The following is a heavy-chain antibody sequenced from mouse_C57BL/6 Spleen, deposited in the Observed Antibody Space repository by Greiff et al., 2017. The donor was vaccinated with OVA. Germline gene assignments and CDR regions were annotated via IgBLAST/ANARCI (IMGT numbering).Heavy chain of an antibody. J-gene: IGHJ4*01. CDR3: ARDEGSSYVGGAMDY. Sequence: QVQLQQSGAELVKPGASVKISCKASGYAFSSYWMNWVKQRPGKGLEWIGQIYPGDGDTNYNGKFKGKATLTADKSSSTAYMQLSSLTSEDSAVYFCARDEGSSYVGGAMDYWGQGTSVTVSS. V-gene: IGHV1-80*01. CDR1: GYAFSSYW. CDR2: IYPGDGDT. D-gene: IGHD1-1*01.